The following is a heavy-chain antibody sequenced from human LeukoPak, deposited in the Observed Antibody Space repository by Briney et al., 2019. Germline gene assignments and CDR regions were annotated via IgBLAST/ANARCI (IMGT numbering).Heavy chain of an antibody. CDR2: IYPGDSNT. Sequence: GASLKISCKGSGSDFTNFWIAWVRQVPGKGLEWMGIIYPGDSNTRYSPSFQGQVTISADYSISTAYLQWSSLKASDSAIYYCARRRGSGTYFNWFDPWGQGTQVTVSS. CDR3: ARRRGSGTYFNWFDP. J-gene: IGHJ5*02. D-gene: IGHD3-10*01. CDR1: GSDFTNFW. V-gene: IGHV5-51*01.